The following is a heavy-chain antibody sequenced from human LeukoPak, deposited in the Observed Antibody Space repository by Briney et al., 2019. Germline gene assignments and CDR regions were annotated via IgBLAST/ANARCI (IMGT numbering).Heavy chain of an antibody. CDR2: ISSSGSTI. J-gene: IGHJ4*02. CDR3: AKARIAAAGGGVDY. D-gene: IGHD6-13*01. CDR1: GFTFSSYE. V-gene: IGHV3-48*03. Sequence: GGSLRLSCAASGFTFSSYEMNWVRQAPGKGLEWVSYISSSGSTIYYADSVKGRFTISRDNAKNSLYLQMNSLRAEDTAVYYCAKARIAAAGGGVDYWGQGTLVTVSS.